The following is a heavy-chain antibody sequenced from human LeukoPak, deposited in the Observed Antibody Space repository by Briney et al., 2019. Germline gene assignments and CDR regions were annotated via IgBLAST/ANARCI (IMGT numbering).Heavy chain of an antibody. J-gene: IGHJ4*02. CDR2: VNLQGST. CDR1: DGSITNTNY. V-gene: IGHV4-4*02. CDR3: AREGGPYRPLDY. Sequence: PSETLSLTCGVSDGSITNTNYWTWVRQPPGKGLEWIGEVNLQGSTNYNPSLMGRVAISVDMSENHISLQLTSVTAADTAVYYCAREGGPYRPLDYSGQGTLVTVSS.